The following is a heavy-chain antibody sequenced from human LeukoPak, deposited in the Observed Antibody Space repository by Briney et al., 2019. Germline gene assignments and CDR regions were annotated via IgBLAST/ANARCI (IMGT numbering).Heavy chain of an antibody. Sequence: ASVKVSCKASGGTFSSYAISWVRQAPGQGLEWMGRIIPILGIANYAQKFQGRVTITADKSTSTAYMELSSLRSEDTAVYYCARNEMVYVNYGMDVWGQGTTVTVSS. D-gene: IGHD2-8*01. V-gene: IGHV1-69*04. CDR2: IIPILGIA. J-gene: IGHJ6*02. CDR3: ARNEMVYVNYGMDV. CDR1: GGTFSSYA.